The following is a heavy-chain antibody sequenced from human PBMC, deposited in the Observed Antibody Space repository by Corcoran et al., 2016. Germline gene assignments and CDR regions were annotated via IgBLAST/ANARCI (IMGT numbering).Heavy chain of an antibody. Sequence: QVQLQQWGAGLLKPSETLSLTCAVYGGSFSGYYWSWIRQPPGKGLEWIGEINHSGSTNYNPSLKSRVTISVDTSKNQFSLKLSSVTAADTAGYYCARGEYSSGWGYWGQGTLVTVSS. V-gene: IGHV4-34*01. CDR2: INHSGST. J-gene: IGHJ4*02. CDR3: ARGEYSSGWGY. CDR1: GGSFSGYY. D-gene: IGHD6-19*01.